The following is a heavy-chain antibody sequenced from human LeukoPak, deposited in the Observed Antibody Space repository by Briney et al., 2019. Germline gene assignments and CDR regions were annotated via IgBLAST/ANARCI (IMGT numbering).Heavy chain of an antibody. Sequence: SSETLSLTCSVSGSSITSGSYYWSWIRQPAGKGLGWIGRIYTGGTTNYNPSLQSRVTISVDTSKNQFSLKLSSVTAADTAVYYCARGNLVRGYLDDFDIWGQGTMVTVSS. V-gene: IGHV4-61*02. D-gene: IGHD3-10*01. CDR3: ARGNLVRGYLDDFDI. J-gene: IGHJ3*02. CDR2: IYTGGTT. CDR1: GSSITSGSYY.